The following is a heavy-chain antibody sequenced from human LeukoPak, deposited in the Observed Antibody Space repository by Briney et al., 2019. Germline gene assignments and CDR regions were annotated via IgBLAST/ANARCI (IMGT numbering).Heavy chain of an antibody. D-gene: IGHD6-13*01. CDR3: ATAPSPAKYSSSWYYYFDY. V-gene: IGHV1-24*01. CDR2: FDPEDGET. Sequence: ASVKVSRKVSAYTLTELSMHWVRQAPGKGLAWMGGFDPEDGETIYAQKFQGRVTMTEDTSTDKAYMELSSLRSEDTAVYYCATAPSPAKYSSSWYYYFDYWGQGTLVTVSS. CDR1: AYTLTELS. J-gene: IGHJ4*02.